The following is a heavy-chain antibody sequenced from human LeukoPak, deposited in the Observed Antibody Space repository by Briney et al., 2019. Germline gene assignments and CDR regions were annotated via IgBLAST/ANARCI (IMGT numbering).Heavy chain of an antibody. CDR2: IITIFGTA. D-gene: IGHD6-19*01. J-gene: IGHJ6*04. Sequence: SVKVSCKASGATFSSYAISWVRQAPGQGLEWMGGIITIFGTANYAQKFQGRVTITADESTSTAYMELSSLRSEDTAVYYCARGLSLAVAMDVWGKGTTVTISS. CDR1: GATFSSYA. CDR3: ARGLSLAVAMDV. V-gene: IGHV1-69*13.